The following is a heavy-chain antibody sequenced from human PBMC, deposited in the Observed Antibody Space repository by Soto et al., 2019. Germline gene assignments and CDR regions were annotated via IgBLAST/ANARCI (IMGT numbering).Heavy chain of an antibody. CDR3: ARAVGAARPRDYYYGMDV. CDR2: IYSGGST. J-gene: IGHJ6*02. Sequence: GGSLRLSCAASGFTVSSNYMSWVRQAPGKGLEWVSVIYSGGSTCYADSVKGRFTISRDNSKNTLYLQMNSLRAEDTAVYYCARAVGAARPRDYYYGMDVWGQGTTVTVSS. D-gene: IGHD6-6*01. V-gene: IGHV3-53*01. CDR1: GFTVSSNY.